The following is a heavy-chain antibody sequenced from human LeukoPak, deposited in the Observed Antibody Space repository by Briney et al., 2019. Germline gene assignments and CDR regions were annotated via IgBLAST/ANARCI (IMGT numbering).Heavy chain of an antibody. CDR1: GFSLSTSGVG. Sequence: SGPTLVKPTQTLTLTCSFSGFSLSTSGVGVGWIRQPPVKALEWLALIYWDDDKRYSPSLKSRLTITKDTSKNQVVLIMTNMDPVDTATYYCARRRSSTWYFDFWGQGTLLTVSS. CDR2: IYWDDDK. V-gene: IGHV2-5*02. D-gene: IGHD6-13*01. CDR3: ARRRSSTWYFDF. J-gene: IGHJ4*02.